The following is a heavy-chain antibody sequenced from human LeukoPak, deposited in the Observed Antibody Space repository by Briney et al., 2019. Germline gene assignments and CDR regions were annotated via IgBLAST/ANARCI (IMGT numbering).Heavy chain of an antibody. Sequence: PSETLSLTCTVSGGSISSSSYYWGWIRQPPGKGLEWIGGIYNSGSTYNNPSLKSRVTMSVDTSKNQFSLKLSSVTAADTAVYYCAREDYGDYQNGVDYWGQGTLVTVSS. CDR3: AREDYGDYQNGVDY. CDR1: GGSISSSSYY. V-gene: IGHV4-39*07. J-gene: IGHJ4*02. CDR2: IYNSGST. D-gene: IGHD4-17*01.